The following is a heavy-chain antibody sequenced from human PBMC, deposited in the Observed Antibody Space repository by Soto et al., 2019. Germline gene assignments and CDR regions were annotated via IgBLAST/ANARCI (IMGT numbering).Heavy chain of an antibody. J-gene: IGHJ4*02. CDR3: ARRGVGNIWNLDY. CDR1: GFTFSNYG. V-gene: IGHV3-33*01. CDR2: IWYDGNEK. D-gene: IGHD3-10*01. Sequence: QVQLVESGGGVVQPGRSLRLSCAASGFTFSNYGMHGVRQAPGKGLEWVAVIWYDGNEKYYVDSVEGRFTISRDNSKNTLYMQMNSLRAEDTAVYYCARRGVGNIWNLDYWGQGTLVTVSS.